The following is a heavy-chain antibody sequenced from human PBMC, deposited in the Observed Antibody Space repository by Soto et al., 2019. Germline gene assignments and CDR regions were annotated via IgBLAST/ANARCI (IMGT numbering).Heavy chain of an antibody. V-gene: IGHV3-53*04. CDR3: ARVYSGWHID. J-gene: IGHJ4*02. CDR1: GFTVSSNY. Sequence: EVQLVESGGGLVQPGGPLRLSCAASGFTVSSNYMSWVRQAPGKGLEWVSVIYSGGSTYYADSVKGRFTISRHNSKNTLYLQMNSLRAEDTAVYYCARVYSGWHIDWGQGTLVTVSS. D-gene: IGHD6-19*01. CDR2: IYSGGST.